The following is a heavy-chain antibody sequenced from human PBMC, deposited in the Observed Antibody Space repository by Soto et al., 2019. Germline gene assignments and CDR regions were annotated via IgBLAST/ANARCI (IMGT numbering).Heavy chain of an antibody. D-gene: IGHD3-10*01. Sequence: EVQLLESGGGLAQPGGSLRLSCAASGFTFNNYAMTWVRQAPGKGLEWVSAISGGGDTTSYADSVKGRFTVSRDGSKNTLYLQMSSLRAEDTALYYCAKGRGGSGSLTPRVDFWGQGNLVTVSS. J-gene: IGHJ4*02. CDR2: ISGGGDTT. CDR1: GFTFNNYA. CDR3: AKGRGGSGSLTPRVDF. V-gene: IGHV3-23*01.